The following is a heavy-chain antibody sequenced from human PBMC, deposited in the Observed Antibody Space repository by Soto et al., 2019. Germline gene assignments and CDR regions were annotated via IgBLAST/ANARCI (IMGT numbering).Heavy chain of an antibody. V-gene: IGHV4-59*08. CDR3: ARQTLNESWCDP. CDR2: IYYSGST. D-gene: IGHD1-1*01. Sequence: QVQLQESGPGLVKPSETLSLTCTVSGGSISSYYWSWIRQPPGKGLEWIGDIYYSGSTNYNPSLKSRVTISVDTPKNQCPLKLSSVTAADTAVYYCARQTLNESWCDPWGQGTLVTVSS. J-gene: IGHJ5*02. CDR1: GGSISSYY.